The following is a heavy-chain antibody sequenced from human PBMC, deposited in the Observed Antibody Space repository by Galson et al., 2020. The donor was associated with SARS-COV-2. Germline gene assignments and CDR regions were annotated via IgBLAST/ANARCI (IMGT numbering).Heavy chain of an antibody. J-gene: IGHJ3*02. D-gene: IGHD3-22*01. V-gene: IGHV4-59*13. CDR2: IYYSGST. Sequence: SETLSLTCTVSGGSISSYYRSWIRQPPGKGLEWIGYIYYSGSTNYNPSLKSRVTITVDTSKNQFSLKLSSVTAADTAVYYCAGTDREVVVHPAFDIWGQGTMVTVSS. CDR1: GGSISSYY. CDR3: AGTDREVVVHPAFDI.